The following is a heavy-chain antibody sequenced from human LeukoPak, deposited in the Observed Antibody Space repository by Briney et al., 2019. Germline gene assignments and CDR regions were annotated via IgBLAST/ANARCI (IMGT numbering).Heavy chain of an antibody. CDR1: GGSVSSGSYY. CDR3: ARGYIVVVTAPSFDP. J-gene: IGHJ5*02. V-gene: IGHV4-61*01. CDR2: IYYSGST. D-gene: IGHD2-21*02. Sequence: SETLSLTCTVSGGSVSSGSYYWSWIRQPPGKGLEWVGYIYYSGSTNYNPSLKSRVTISVDTSKNQFSLKLSSVTAADTAVYYCARGYIVVVTAPSFDPWGQGTLVTVSS.